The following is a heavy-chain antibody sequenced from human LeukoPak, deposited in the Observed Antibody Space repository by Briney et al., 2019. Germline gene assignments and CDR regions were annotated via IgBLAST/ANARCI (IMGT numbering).Heavy chain of an antibody. CDR2: SYHSGTT. J-gene: IGHJ4*02. CDR3: ARVRSSRAFDY. V-gene: IGHV4-4*02. CDR1: GGSISSSNG. D-gene: IGHD1-26*01. Sequence: SETLSLTCAVSGGSISSSNGWSWVRQPPGKGRDGRGGSYHSGTTNYNQSLKSRVTISVDKSKTQFSLKLSSVTAADTAVYYCARVRSSRAFDYWGQGTLVTVSS.